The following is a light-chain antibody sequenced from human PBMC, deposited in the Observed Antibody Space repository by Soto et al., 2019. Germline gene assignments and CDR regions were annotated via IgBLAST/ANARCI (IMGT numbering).Light chain of an antibody. CDR2: TAS. Sequence: DIQMTQSPSSLSASVGDRVTITCRASQNMGSYLNWYQQKPGKAPKLLITTASTLQSGVPSRFSGGGSATDFTLTISRLQPEDFATYYCQQSDSTPLTFGGGTKVEIK. J-gene: IGKJ4*01. CDR1: QNMGSY. CDR3: QQSDSTPLT. V-gene: IGKV1-39*01.